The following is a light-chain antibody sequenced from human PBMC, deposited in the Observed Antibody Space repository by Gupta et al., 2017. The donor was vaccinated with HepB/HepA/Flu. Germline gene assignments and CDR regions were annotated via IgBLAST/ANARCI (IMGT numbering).Light chain of an antibody. V-gene: IGLV1-44*01. CDR1: SSNIGSKT. CDR2: SNN. J-gene: IGLJ3*02. CDR3: AAWDDSLNGWV. Sequence: QSVLPPHPSASGPPRQRVTISCSGSSSNIGSKTVNWYQQHPGTAPKLLIYSNNQRPSGVPDRFSGSKSGTSASLASSGLQSEDEADYYCAAWDDSLNGWVFGGGTKLTVL.